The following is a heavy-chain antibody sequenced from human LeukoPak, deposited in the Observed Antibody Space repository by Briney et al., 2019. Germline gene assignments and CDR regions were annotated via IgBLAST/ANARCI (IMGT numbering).Heavy chain of an antibody. CDR3: ARDINSYDFGAFDI. CDR2: ISGSGGST. J-gene: IGHJ3*02. D-gene: IGHD3-3*01. V-gene: IGHV3-23*01. Sequence: GGSLRLSCAASGFTFSSYAMSWVRQAPGKGLEWVSAISGSGGSTYYADSVKGRFTISRDNAKNSLYLQMNSLRAEDMALYYCARDINSYDFGAFDIWGQGTMVTVSS. CDR1: GFTFSSYA.